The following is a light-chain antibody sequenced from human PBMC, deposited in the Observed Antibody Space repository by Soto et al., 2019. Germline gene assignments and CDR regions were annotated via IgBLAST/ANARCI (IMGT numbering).Light chain of an antibody. CDR2: GSS. J-gene: IGKJ1*01. V-gene: IGKV1-39*01. CDR3: QQTYRHPRT. CDR1: QTVKNN. Sequence: DIQMTQSPSSVSASVGDSVSFACQSSQTVKNNVNWYQHKRGKAPKLLISGSSNLQNGVPPRFSGSGTGTDFTLPINSLQPEDAATYYCQQTYRHPRTFGQGTSV.